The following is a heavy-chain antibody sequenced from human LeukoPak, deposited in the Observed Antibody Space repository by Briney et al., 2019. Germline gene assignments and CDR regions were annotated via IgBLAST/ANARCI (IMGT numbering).Heavy chain of an antibody. CDR1: GYTFTSYD. Sequence: ASVKVSCKASGYTFTSYDINWVRQATGQGLEWMGWMNPNSGNTGYAQKFQGRVTITRNTSISTAYMELSSLRSEDTAVYHCARVRREAAAGGIGDFDYWGQGTLVTVSS. J-gene: IGHJ4*02. CDR2: MNPNSGNT. V-gene: IGHV1-8*03. CDR3: ARVRREAAAGGIGDFDY. D-gene: IGHD6-13*01.